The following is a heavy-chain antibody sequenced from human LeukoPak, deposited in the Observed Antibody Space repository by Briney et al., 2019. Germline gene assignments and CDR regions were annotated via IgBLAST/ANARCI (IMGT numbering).Heavy chain of an antibody. CDR3: ARVPYYYMDV. CDR1: GGSFSGYY. V-gene: IGHV4-34*01. Sequence: SETLSLTCAVYGGSFSGYYWSWIRQPPGKGLEWIGEINRSGSTYYNPSLKSRVTISVDTSKNQFSLKLSSVTAADTAVYYCARVPYYYMDVWGKGTTVTVSS. J-gene: IGHJ6*03. CDR2: INRSGST.